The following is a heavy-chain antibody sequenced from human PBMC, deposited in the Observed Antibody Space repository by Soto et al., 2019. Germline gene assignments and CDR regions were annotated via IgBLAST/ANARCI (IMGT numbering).Heavy chain of an antibody. V-gene: IGHV2-5*01. D-gene: IGHD3-22*01. CDR1: GFSLTTDGMA. Sequence: VSGPTLVNPTQTLTLTCTFSGFSLTTDGMAVAWIRQPPGKALEWLALIYWNDDKRYSPSLRDRLTITRDTSKNQVVLTMINMDPVDTATYYCAHRPGYYDSSAPYRWGQGTLVTVSS. CDR2: IYWNDDK. CDR3: AHRPGYYDSSAPYR. J-gene: IGHJ5*02.